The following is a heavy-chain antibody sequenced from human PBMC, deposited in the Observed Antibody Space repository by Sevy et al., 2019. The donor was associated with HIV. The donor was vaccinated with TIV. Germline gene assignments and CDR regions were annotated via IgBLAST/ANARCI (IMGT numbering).Heavy chain of an antibody. Sequence: GGSLRLSCAASGFTFSDAAMHWVRQASGKGLEWLGRMRSKANTFATAYAAPAKGRFTISRDDSKNTAYLHMSSLRTEDTAIYYCTFSSVYYKYGWVVWGQGTTVTASS. CDR3: TFSSVYYKYGWVV. J-gene: IGHJ6*02. V-gene: IGHV3-73*01. CDR1: GFTFSDAA. CDR2: MRSKANTFAT. D-gene: IGHD6-6*01.